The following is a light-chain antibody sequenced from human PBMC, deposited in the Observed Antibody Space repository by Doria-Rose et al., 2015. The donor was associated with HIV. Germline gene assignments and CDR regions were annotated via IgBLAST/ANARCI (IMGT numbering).Light chain of an antibody. J-gene: IGKJ1*01. Sequence: EIVLTQSPGTLSLSPGERATLSCRASQSVSSTYLAWYQQKPGQAPSLVIYGASTRADGIPDRFSGTGSGTEFTLTISRLEPEDFAVFYCQQYYDSPPTFGQGTEVEIK. V-gene: IGKV3-20*01. CDR2: GAS. CDR3: QQYYDSPPT. CDR1: QSVSSTY.